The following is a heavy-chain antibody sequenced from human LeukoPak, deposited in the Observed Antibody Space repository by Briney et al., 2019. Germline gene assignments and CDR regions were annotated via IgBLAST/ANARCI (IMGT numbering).Heavy chain of an antibody. CDR2: IYYSGST. CDR3: ARGFYDSSLFDY. V-gene: IGHV4-59*01. J-gene: IGHJ4*02. D-gene: IGHD3-22*01. CDR1: GGSISSYY. Sequence: PSETLSLACTVSGGSISSYYWSWIRQPPGKGLEWIGYIYYSGSTNYNPSLKSRVTISVETSTNQFSLKLSSVTAADTAVYYCARGFYDSSLFDYWGQGTLVTVSS.